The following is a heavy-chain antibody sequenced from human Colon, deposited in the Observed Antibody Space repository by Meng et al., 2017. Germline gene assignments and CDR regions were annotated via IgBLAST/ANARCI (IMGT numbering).Heavy chain of an antibody. CDR1: GYRFTNHY. CDR3: ARDSGSHSPDY. J-gene: IGHJ4*02. Sequence: ASVKVSCKTSGYRFTNHYMHWVRQAPGQGLEWMGIIYPSGDSTKYEHNFQGRVTMTRDTSTSIDYMELSSLTSDDTAVYYCARDSGSHSPDYWGQGTLVTVSS. CDR2: IYPSGDST. D-gene: IGHD3-10*01. V-gene: IGHV1-46*01.